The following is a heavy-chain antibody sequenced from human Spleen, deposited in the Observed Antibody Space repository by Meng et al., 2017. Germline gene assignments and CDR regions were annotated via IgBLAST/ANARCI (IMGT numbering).Heavy chain of an antibody. J-gene: IGHJ4*02. D-gene: IGHD4-17*01. CDR2: IKSKTDGGTT. CDR1: GFTFSNAW. Sequence: GGSLRLSCAASGFTFSNAWMSWVRQAPGKGLEWVGRIKSKTDGGTTDYAAPVKGRFTISRDGSKNTLYLQMNSLKTEDTAVYYCTTDEMTTVTTYADFDYWGQGTLVTVSS. CDR3: TTDEMTTVTTYADFDY. V-gene: IGHV3-15*01.